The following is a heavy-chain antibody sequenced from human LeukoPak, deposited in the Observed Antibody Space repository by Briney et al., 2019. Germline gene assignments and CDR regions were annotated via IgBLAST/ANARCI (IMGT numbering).Heavy chain of an antibody. CDR3: ARTLYSSSSLFGY. V-gene: IGHV4-30-4*01. J-gene: IGHJ4*02. D-gene: IGHD6-6*01. CDR2: IYYSGST. CDR1: GGSISSGDYY. Sequence: PSETLSLTCTVSGGSISSGDYYWSWIRQPPGKGLEWIGYIYYSGSTYYNPSLKSRVTMSVDTSKNQFSLKLSSVTAADTAVYYCARTLYSSSSLFGYWGQGTLVTVSS.